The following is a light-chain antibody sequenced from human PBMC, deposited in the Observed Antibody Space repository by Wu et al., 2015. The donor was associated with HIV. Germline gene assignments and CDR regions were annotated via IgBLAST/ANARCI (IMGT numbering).Light chain of an antibody. CDR1: QSVSSK. CDR2: GAS. V-gene: IGKV3-15*01. Sequence: VVMTQSPATLSVPPGERATLSCRASQSVSSKLAWYLQRPGQAPRLLVYGASTRDTDIPARFSGSGSGTDFTLTISSMRSEDFGVYYCQQYNDWPRTFGQGTKVAIK. J-gene: IGKJ1*01. CDR3: QQYNDWPRT.